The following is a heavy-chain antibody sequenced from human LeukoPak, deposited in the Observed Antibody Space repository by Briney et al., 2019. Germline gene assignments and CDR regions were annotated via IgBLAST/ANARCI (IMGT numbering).Heavy chain of an antibody. CDR1: GFTFSSYA. J-gene: IGHJ4*02. CDR3: ARGRGYYDNHYFDY. CDR2: ISYDGSNK. Sequence: PGGSLRLSCAASGFTFSSYAMHWVRQAPGKGLEWVAVISYDGSNKYYADSVKGRFTISRDNSKNTLYLQMNSLRAEDTAVYYCARGRGYYDNHYFDYWGQGTLVTVSS. D-gene: IGHD3-22*01. V-gene: IGHV3-30-3*01.